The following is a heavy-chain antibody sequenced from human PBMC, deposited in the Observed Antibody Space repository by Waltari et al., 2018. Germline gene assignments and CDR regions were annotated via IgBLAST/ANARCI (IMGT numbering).Heavy chain of an antibody. D-gene: IGHD2-15*01. CDR1: IYSISDGYY. Sequence: QVKLQESGPGVVKPSETLSLICTVSIYSISDGYYWGWVRQPPGKGLEWIGTIYHGGSTYYNPSRKGRLTRSVDNAKNQFYMKLSSVTAADTAVYYCARRGYSSSPAHFDYWGQGTLVTVSS. CDR2: IYHGGST. J-gene: IGHJ4*02. CDR3: ARRGYSSSPAHFDY. V-gene: IGHV4-38-2*02.